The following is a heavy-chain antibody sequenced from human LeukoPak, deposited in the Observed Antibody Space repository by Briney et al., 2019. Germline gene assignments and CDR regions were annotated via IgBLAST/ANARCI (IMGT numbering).Heavy chain of an antibody. CDR1: GGSLSNYY. V-gene: IGHV4-34*01. CDR3: ARGPASGSDFAWFDP. J-gene: IGHJ5*02. Sequence: SETLSLTCAVYGGSLSNYYWSWIRQPPGKELEWIGEINHSGSTKFNPSLKSRVTILVDMSKSQFSLELRSVTAADTAVYYCARGPASGSDFAWFDPWGQGTLVTVSS. D-gene: IGHD3-10*01. CDR2: INHSGST.